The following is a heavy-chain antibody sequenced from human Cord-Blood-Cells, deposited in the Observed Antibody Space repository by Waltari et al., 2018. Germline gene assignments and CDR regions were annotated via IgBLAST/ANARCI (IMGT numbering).Heavy chain of an antibody. V-gene: IGHV1-69*01. J-gene: IGHJ3*02. CDR1: GGTFSSYA. CDR2: VIPIFGTA. D-gene: IGHD2-8*01. CDR3: ASGYCTNGVCYDAFDI. Sequence: QVQLVQSGAEVKKPGSSVKVSCKASGGTFSSYAISWVRQAPGQGLEWMGGVIPIFGTANYAQKFQVRVTITADESTRTAYMELSSLRSEDTAVYYCASGYCTNGVCYDAFDIWGQGTMVTVSS.